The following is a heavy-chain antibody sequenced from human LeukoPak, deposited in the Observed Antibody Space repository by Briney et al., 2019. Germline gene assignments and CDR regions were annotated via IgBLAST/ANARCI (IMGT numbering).Heavy chain of an antibody. D-gene: IGHD6-19*01. J-gene: IGHJ5*02. CDR3: ARDPEWLVKGNWFDP. CDR2: IIPILGIA. CDR1: GGTFRSYA. Sequence: SVKVFCKASGGTFRSYAISWVRQAPGQGCEWMGRIIPILGIANYAQKFQGRVTNTADKSTSTAYMELSSLRSEDTAVYYCARDPEWLVKGNWFDPWGQGTLVTVSS. V-gene: IGHV1-69*04.